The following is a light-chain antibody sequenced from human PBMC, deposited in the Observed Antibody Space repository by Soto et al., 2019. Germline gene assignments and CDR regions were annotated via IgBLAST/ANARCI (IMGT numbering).Light chain of an antibody. CDR2: DGS. Sequence: QSSLTQPASVSGSPGQSITISCTGTSSDLGGYNLVSWYQQHPGKAPKLMISDGSKRPSGVSNRFSGSKSGNTASLTISGLQAEDEADYYCCSYAGYSSFVFGTGTKVTVL. V-gene: IGLV2-23*03. CDR3: CSYAGYSSFV. CDR1: SSDLGGYNL. J-gene: IGLJ1*01.